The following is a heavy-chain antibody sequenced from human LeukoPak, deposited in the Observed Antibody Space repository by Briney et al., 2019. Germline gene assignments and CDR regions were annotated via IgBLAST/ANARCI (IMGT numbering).Heavy chain of an antibody. J-gene: IGHJ4*02. D-gene: IGHD3-3*01. V-gene: IGHV6-1*01. Sequence: SQTLSLTCAIYGDSVSSNCAGWNWLRQSPSRGLEWQGRTYYRTKWYNAYAVSVTRRITMNPDTSKKQFSLQLNSVPPEDTAVYDGARAVMGRGQGDYDFWSGYYWLVGLSDYWGQGTLVTVSS. CDR3: ARAVMGRGQGDYDFWSGYYWLVGLSDY. CDR1: GDSVSSNCAG. CDR2: TYYRTKWYN.